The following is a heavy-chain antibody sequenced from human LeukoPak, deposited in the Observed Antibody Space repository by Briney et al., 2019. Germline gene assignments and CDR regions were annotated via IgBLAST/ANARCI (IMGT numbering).Heavy chain of an antibody. J-gene: IGHJ6*03. Sequence: GASVKVSCKASGYTFTGYYMHWVRQAPGQGLEWMGWINPNSGGTNYAQKFQGRVTMTRDTSISTAYMELSRLRSDDTAVYYCAREYYDFWSGHYMDVWGKGTTVTVSS. CDR3: AREYYDFWSGHYMDV. D-gene: IGHD3-3*01. CDR2: INPNSGGT. V-gene: IGHV1-2*02. CDR1: GYTFTGYY.